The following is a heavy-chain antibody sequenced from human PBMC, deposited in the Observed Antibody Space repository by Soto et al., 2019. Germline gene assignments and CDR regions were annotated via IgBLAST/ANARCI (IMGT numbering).Heavy chain of an antibody. J-gene: IGHJ4*02. CDR2: IIPILGIA. CDR3: ARDRSGNSGWYTHVY. D-gene: IGHD6-19*01. V-gene: IGHV1-69*04. CDR1: GGTFSSYT. Sequence: SGKVSCKASGGTFSSYTISWVRQAPGQGLEWMGRIIPILGIANYAQKLQGRVTMTTDTSTSTAYMELRSLRSDDTAVYYCARDRSGNSGWYTHVYWGQGTLVTVSS.